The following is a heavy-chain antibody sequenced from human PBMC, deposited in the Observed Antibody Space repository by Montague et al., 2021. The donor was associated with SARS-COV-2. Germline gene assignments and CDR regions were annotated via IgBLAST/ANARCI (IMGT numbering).Heavy chain of an antibody. CDR3: ARVGRQQLVRLSGMDV. Sequence: SETLSLTCTVSGGSISSSSYYWGWIRQPPGKGLEWIGSIYYSGSTYYNPSLKSRVTISVDTSKNQFSLKLSSVTAADTAVYYCARVGRQQLVRLSGMDVWGQGTTGNV. CDR1: GGSISSSSYY. J-gene: IGHJ6*01. V-gene: IGHV4-39*07. D-gene: IGHD6-13*01. CDR2: IYYSGST.